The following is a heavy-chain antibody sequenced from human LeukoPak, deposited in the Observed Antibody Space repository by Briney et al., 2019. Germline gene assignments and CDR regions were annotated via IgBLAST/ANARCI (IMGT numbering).Heavy chain of an antibody. J-gene: IGHJ4*02. D-gene: IGHD5/OR15-5a*01. Sequence: GGSLRLSCAASGFTFSSYGMHWVRQAPGKGPEWVAVIWYDGSNKYYADSVKRRFTISRDNSKNTLYLQMNSLRAEDTAVYYCARALRLGGFDYWGQGTLVTVSS. CDR3: ARALRLGGFDY. V-gene: IGHV3-33*01. CDR2: IWYDGSNK. CDR1: GFTFSSYG.